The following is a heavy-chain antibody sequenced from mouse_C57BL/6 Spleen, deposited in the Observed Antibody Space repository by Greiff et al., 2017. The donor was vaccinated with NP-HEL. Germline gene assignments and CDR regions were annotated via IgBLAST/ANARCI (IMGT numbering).Heavy chain of an antibody. CDR2: FHPYNDDT. D-gene: IGHD3-2*02. CDR3: ARRGGSGYYFDY. CDR1: GYTFTTYP. J-gene: IGHJ2*01. Sequence: QVQLQQSGAELVKPGASVKMSCKASGYTFTTYPIEWMKQNHGKSLEWIGNFHPYNDDTKYNEKFKGKATLTADKSSSTAYMQLSSLTSEDSAVYFCARRGGSGYYFDYWGQGTTLTVSS. V-gene: IGHV1-47*01.